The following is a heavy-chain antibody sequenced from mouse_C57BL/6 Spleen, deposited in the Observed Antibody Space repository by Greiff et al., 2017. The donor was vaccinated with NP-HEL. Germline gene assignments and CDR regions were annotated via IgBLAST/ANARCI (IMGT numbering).Heavy chain of an antibody. CDR2: ISGGGSNP. CDR1: GFTFSSYT. V-gene: IGHV5-9*01. J-gene: IGHJ4*01. D-gene: IGHD2-3*01. CDR3: ARYYDGYYVDYAMDY. Sequence: EVQLQESGGGLVKPGGSLKLSCAASGFTFSSYTMSWVRQTPEKRLEWVATISGGGSNPYYPDSVKGRFTIPGDNAKNTLYLQMSSLMSEDTALYYCARYYDGYYVDYAMDYWGQGTSVTVSS.